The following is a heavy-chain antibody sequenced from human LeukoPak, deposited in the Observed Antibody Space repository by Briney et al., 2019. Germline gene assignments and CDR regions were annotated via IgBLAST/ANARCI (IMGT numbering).Heavy chain of an antibody. V-gene: IGHV3-49*03. CDR1: GFTFGDYA. J-gene: IGHJ6*04. D-gene: IGHD3-3*01. CDR2: IRSNAYGGTT. CDR3: TRDGYYDFWSGYVPMDV. Sequence: GGSLRLSCTASGFTFGDYAMSWFRQAPGKGLEWVGFIRSNAYGGTTEYAASVKGRFTISRDDSKSIAYLQMNSLKTEDTAVYYCTRDGYYDFWSGYVPMDVWGKGTTVTVSS.